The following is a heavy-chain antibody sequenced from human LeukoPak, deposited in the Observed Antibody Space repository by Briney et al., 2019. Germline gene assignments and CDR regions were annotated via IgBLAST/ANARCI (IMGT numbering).Heavy chain of an antibody. CDR2: TNHSGST. J-gene: IGHJ4*02. D-gene: IGHD3-22*01. CDR3: ARKGYYYDSSGPYYFDY. CDR1: GGSFSGYY. Sequence: PSETLSLTCAVYGGSFSGYYWSWIRQPPGKGLEWIGETNHSGSTNYNPSLKSRVTISVDTSKNQFSLKLSSVTAADTAVYYCARKGYYYDSSGPYYFDYWGQGTLVTVSS. V-gene: IGHV4-34*01.